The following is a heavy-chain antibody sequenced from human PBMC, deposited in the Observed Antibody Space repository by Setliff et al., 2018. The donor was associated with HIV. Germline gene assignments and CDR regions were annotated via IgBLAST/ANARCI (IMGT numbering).Heavy chain of an antibody. CDR3: VRAIRDGNSLINWFDP. Sequence: GGSLRLSCAASGFSFDDYAMHWVRQAPGKGLEWVSTITSDGGSSFYADSLKGRFTISRDNSKNSLYLQMNSLRVDDSAFYHCVRAIRDGNSLINWFDPWGQGTLVTV. CDR1: GFSFDDYA. J-gene: IGHJ5*02. D-gene: IGHD2-15*01. CDR2: ITSDGGSS. V-gene: IGHV3-43D*03.